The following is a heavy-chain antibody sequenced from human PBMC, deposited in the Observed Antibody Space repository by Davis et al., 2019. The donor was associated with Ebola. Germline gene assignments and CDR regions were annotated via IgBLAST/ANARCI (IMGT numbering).Heavy chain of an antibody. J-gene: IGHJ4*02. CDR2: ISWNSGNI. Sequence: SLKISCAASGFTFDDYAMHWVRQAPGKGLEWVSGISWNSGNIGYADSVKGRFTISRDNAKNTLYLQMNSLRVEDTAVYFCARGGAVAPDWGPGTLVTVSS. D-gene: IGHD4-23*01. CDR3: ARGGAVAPD. V-gene: IGHV3-9*01. CDR1: GFTFDDYA.